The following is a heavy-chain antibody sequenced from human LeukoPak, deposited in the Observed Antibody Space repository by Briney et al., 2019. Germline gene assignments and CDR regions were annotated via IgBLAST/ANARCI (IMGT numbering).Heavy chain of an antibody. CDR3: ARGARGAFDI. CDR2: ISSSSSYI. J-gene: IGHJ3*02. D-gene: IGHD3-10*01. V-gene: IGHV3-21*01. CDR1: GFTFSSYG. Sequence: GGSLRLSCAASGFTFSSYGMSWVRQAPGKGLEWVSSISSSSSYIYYADSVKGRFTISRDNAKNSLYLQMNSLRAEDTAVYYCARGARGAFDIWGQGTMVTVSS.